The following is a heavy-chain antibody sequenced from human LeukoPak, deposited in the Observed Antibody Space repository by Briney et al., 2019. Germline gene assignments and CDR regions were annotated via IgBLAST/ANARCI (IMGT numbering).Heavy chain of an antibody. D-gene: IGHD3-22*01. CDR2: INPSGGST. V-gene: IGHV1-46*01. CDR1: GYSFTSYY. Sequence: ASVKVSCKASGYSFTSYYMHWVRQAPGQGLEWMGIINPSGGSTSYAQKFQGRVTMTRDTSTSTVYMELSSLRSEDTAVYYCAREGLSGYYPHYWGQGTLVTVSS. J-gene: IGHJ4*02. CDR3: AREGLSGYYPHY.